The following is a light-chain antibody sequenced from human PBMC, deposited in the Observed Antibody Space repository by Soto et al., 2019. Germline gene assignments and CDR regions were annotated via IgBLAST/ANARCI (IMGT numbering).Light chain of an antibody. CDR3: QPYNSLIT. Sequence: DIQMTQSPSTLSASVGDRVTITCRASQSISGWLAWYQQKPGKAPRLLIYKASSLESGVPSRFSGSGSGTEFTLTISSLQPDDFATYYCQPYNSLITFGQGTRLEIK. V-gene: IGKV1-5*03. J-gene: IGKJ5*01. CDR1: QSISGW. CDR2: KAS.